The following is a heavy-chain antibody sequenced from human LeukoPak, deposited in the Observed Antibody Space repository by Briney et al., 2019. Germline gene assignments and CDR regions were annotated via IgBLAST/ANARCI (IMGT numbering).Heavy chain of an antibody. J-gene: IGHJ4*02. CDR3: ARRAMNNFDY. D-gene: IGHD5-18*01. Sequence: SETLSLTCTVSVGSITRSNYYWGRIRQPPGKGLEWVGSVSYSGSTYYNPSLKSRVTIPEDTSKNQFSLKLSSVTAADTAVYYCARRAMNNFDYWGQGSLVTVSS. CDR1: VGSITRSNYY. V-gene: IGHV4-39*01. CDR2: VSYSGST.